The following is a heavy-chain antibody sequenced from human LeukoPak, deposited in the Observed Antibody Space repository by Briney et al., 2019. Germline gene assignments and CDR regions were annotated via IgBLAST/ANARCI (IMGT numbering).Heavy chain of an antibody. CDR1: GFTFSSYG. J-gene: IGHJ4*02. CDR2: IWYDGSNK. Sequence: PGGSLRLSCAASGFTFSSYGMHWVRQAPGKGLEWVAVIWYDGSNKYYADSVKGRFTISRNNSKNTLYLQMNSLRAEVTAVYYCAKDFAWELPTYYFDYWGQGTLVTVSS. CDR3: AKDFAWELPTYYFDY. V-gene: IGHV3-33*06. D-gene: IGHD1-26*01.